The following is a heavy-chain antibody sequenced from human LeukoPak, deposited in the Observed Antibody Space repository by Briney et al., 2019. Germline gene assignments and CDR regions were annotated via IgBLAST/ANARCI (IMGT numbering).Heavy chain of an antibody. Sequence: GGSLRLSCAASGFTFRSFEINWVRQAPGKGLEWGSYVSSSGSTIYYADSLKGRFTVSRDNAKNSLYLQMNSLRAEDTAVYYCARVAAGYYGVDVWGKGTTVSVSS. D-gene: IGHD6-19*01. CDR2: VSSSGSTI. CDR1: GFTFRSFE. CDR3: ARVAAGYYGVDV. J-gene: IGHJ6*04. V-gene: IGHV3-48*03.